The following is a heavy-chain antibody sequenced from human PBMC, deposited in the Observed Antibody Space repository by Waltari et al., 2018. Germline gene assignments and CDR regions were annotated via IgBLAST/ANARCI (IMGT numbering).Heavy chain of an antibody. CDR1: GVTFSSHA. CDR3: AKVPSGRFWFFDL. J-gene: IGHJ2*01. V-gene: IGHV3-23*04. D-gene: IGHD1-26*01. CDR2: IRGSGGNT. Sequence: EVQLVQSGGGLVQPGGSLRLSCAASGVTFSSHAMNWVRQAPGKGLEWVSAIRGSGGNTYYVDSVKGRFTISRDNSKNTLYLQMNSLRAEDTAVYYCAKVPSGRFWFFDLWGRGTLVTVSS.